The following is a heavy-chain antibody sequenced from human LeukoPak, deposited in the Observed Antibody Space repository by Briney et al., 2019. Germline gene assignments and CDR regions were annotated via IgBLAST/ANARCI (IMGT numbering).Heavy chain of an antibody. CDR2: ISGSGGST. V-gene: IGHV3-23*01. CDR1: GFTFSSYA. J-gene: IGHJ4*02. Sequence: GGSLRLSCAASGFTFSSYAMSWVRQAPGKGLEWVSAISGSGGSTYYADSVKGRFTVSRDNSKNTLYLQMNSLRAEDTAVYYCAKNYYGSGSDKPDDYWGQGTLVTVSS. CDR3: AKNYYGSGSDKPDDY. D-gene: IGHD3-10*01.